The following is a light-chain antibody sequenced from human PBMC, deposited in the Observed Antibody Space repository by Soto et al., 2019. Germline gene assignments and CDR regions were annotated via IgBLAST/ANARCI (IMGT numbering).Light chain of an antibody. Sequence: DIQMTQSPSSLSASVGDRVTITCQARPDIRNYLNWYQQKPGKAPKLLIYDASNLETGAPSRFSGSGSGTDFTFTISSLQPADIATYYCQQYDNLPYTFGHGTKLEIK. CDR2: DAS. V-gene: IGKV1-33*01. J-gene: IGKJ2*01. CDR1: PDIRNY. CDR3: QQYDNLPYT.